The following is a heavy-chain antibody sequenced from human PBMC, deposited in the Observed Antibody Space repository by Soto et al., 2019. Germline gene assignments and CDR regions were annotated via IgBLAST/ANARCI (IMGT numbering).Heavy chain of an antibody. Sequence: PSETLSLTCTASGGSISSSSYYWGWIRQPPGKGLEWIGSIYYSGSTYYNPSLKSRVTISVDTSKNQFSLKLSSVTAADTAVYYCARPRRYGSVRLHPNYYYYMDVWGKGTTVTVSS. D-gene: IGHD3-10*01. J-gene: IGHJ6*03. CDR2: IYYSGST. CDR3: ARPRRYGSVRLHPNYYYYMDV. CDR1: GGSISSSSYY. V-gene: IGHV4-39*01.